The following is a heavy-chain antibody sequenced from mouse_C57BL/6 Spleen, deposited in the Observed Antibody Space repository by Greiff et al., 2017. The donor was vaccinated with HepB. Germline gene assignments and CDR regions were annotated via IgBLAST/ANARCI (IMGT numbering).Heavy chain of an antibody. J-gene: IGHJ3*01. D-gene: IGHD3-3*01. V-gene: IGHV1-64*01. CDR1: GYTFTSYW. CDR3: AREGGGQFAY. Sequence: QVQLKQPGAELVKPGASVKLSCKASGYTFTSYWMHWVKQRPGQGLEWIGMIHPNSGSTNYNEKFKSKATLTVDKSSSTAYMQLSSLTSEDSAVYYCAREGGGQFAYWGQGTLVTVSA. CDR2: IHPNSGST.